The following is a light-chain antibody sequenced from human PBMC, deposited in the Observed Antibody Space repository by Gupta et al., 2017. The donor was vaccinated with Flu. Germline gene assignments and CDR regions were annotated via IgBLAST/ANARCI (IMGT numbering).Light chain of an antibody. CDR3: QQCSSPLLT. CDR1: QDISSY. J-gene: IGKJ5*01. V-gene: IGKV1-39*01. CDR2: AAS. Sequence: PSSLSASVGDRVTITCRASQDISSYLNWYQHKLGKAPKLLIYAASSLQSGVPSRFSGSGSGTDFTLTISSLQPEDFATYFCQQCSSPLLTFGQGTRLEIK.